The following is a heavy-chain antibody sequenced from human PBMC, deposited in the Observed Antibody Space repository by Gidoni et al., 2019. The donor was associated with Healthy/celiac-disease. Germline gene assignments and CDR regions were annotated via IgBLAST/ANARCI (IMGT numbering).Heavy chain of an antibody. Sequence: EVQLVESGGGLVQPGGSLRRSWAASGFTFSSYWMSWVRQAPGNGLEWVANIKQDGSEKYYVDSVKGRFTISRYNAKNSLYLQMNSLRAEDTAVYYCARDVAAEPRWGQGTLVTVSS. D-gene: IGHD6-13*01. CDR1: GFTFSSYW. V-gene: IGHV3-7*01. CDR2: IKQDGSEK. J-gene: IGHJ4*02. CDR3: ARDVAAEPR.